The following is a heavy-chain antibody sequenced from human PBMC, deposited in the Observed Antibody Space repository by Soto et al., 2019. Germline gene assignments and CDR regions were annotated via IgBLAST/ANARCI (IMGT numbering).Heavy chain of an antibody. CDR3: ERPQIANHFYVGIDV. D-gene: IGHD3-10*02. J-gene: IGHJ6*04. CDR1: GYTFTSYY. CDR2: INPSGTNT. V-gene: IGHV1-46*01. Sequence: QVQLVQSGAEVKKPGASVKVSCKASGYTFTSYYMHWVRQAPGQGLEWMGIINPSGTNTYFAQHFQCRFTMTRYMSTSRYYMDLSILRSEDTGVYCCERPQIANHFYVGIDVWGKGTTVTASS.